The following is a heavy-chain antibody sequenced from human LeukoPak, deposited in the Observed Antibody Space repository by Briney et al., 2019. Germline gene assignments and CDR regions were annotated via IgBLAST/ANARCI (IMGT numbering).Heavy chain of an antibody. D-gene: IGHD2-2*01. CDR2: IRYDGSNK. CDR1: GFTFSSYG. V-gene: IGHV3-30*02. CDR3: AKDYAVVPAAIQDAFDI. J-gene: IGHJ3*02. Sequence: PGGSLRLSCAASGFTFSSYGMHWVRQAPGKGLEWVAFIRYDGSNKYYADSVKGRFTISRDNSKNTLYLQMNSLRAEDTAVYYCAKDYAVVPAAIQDAFDIWGQGTMVTVSS.